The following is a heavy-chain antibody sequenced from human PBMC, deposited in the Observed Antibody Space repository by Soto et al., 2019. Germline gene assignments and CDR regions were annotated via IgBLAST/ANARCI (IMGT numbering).Heavy chain of an antibody. Sequence: SETLSLTCTVSGGSISSYYWSWIRQPPGKGLEWIGYIYYSGSTNYNPSLKSRVTISVDTSKNQFSLKLSSVTAADTAVYYCARSGYSSSWPHFDYWGQGTPVTVSS. V-gene: IGHV4-59*08. D-gene: IGHD6-13*01. CDR3: ARSGYSSSWPHFDY. CDR2: IYYSGST. J-gene: IGHJ4*02. CDR1: GGSISSYY.